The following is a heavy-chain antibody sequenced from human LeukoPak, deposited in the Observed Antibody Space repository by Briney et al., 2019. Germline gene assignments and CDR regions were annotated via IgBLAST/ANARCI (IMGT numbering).Heavy chain of an antibody. D-gene: IGHD6-13*01. CDR3: ARGPWEVGAASTGGWLDP. V-gene: IGHV4-34*01. CDR2: INHSGST. J-gene: IGHJ5*02. Sequence: KPSETLSLTCAVYGGSFSGYYCSSIRQPPGKGLEWIGEINHSGSTNSNPSLKSRVTISVDTSKNQFSLKLRYLTAGDPAVYYWARGPWEVGAASTGGWLDPWGEGPLVSVSS. CDR1: GGSFSGYY.